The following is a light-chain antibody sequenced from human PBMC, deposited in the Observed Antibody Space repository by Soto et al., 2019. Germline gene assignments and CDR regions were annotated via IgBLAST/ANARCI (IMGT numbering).Light chain of an antibody. J-gene: IGKJ1*01. Sequence: EPLMTQSPATLSVSPGERATLSCRASQSVAHNLAWYQQKPGQAPRLLIYGASTRATGIPARFSGSGSGTEFSLTINSLQSEDFAVYYCQEYNTWPWTFGQGTKV. CDR3: QEYNTWPWT. CDR1: QSVAHN. CDR2: GAS. V-gene: IGKV3-15*01.